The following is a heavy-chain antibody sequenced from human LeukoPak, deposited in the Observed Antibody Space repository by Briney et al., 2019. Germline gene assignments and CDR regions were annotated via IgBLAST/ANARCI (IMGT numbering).Heavy chain of an antibody. J-gene: IGHJ4*02. D-gene: IGHD2-21*02. V-gene: IGHV3-48*02. CDR2: ISVSSSKI. Sequence: GGSLRLSCAASGFTLSSHSMNWVRQAPGKGLEWVSYISVSSSKIYYADSVKGRFTISRDNAKNSLYLQMNSLRDEDTAVYYCARSDCGGDCYLIDYWGQGILVTVSS. CDR1: GFTLSSHS. CDR3: ARSDCGGDCYLIDY.